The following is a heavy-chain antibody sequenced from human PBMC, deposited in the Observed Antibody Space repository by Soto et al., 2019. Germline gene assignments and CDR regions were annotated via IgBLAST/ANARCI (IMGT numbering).Heavy chain of an antibody. D-gene: IGHD3-10*01. Sequence: ASVKVSCKASGYTFTSYDINWVRQATGQGLEWMGWMNPNSGNTGYAQKFQGRVTMTRNTSISTAYMELSSLRSEDTAVYYCARVLWFGELSRVGHTQNLLFDYWGQGTLVTVSS. CDR2: MNPNSGNT. V-gene: IGHV1-8*01. CDR1: GYTFTSYD. J-gene: IGHJ4*02. CDR3: ARVLWFGELSRVGHTQNLLFDY.